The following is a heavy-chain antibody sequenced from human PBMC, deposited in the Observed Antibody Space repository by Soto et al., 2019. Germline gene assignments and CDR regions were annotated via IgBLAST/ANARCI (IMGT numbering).Heavy chain of an antibody. CDR3: AKDPYYDILTGYYYQNYYYYMDV. D-gene: IGHD3-9*01. CDR2: ISGSGGST. CDR1: GFTFSSYA. V-gene: IGHV3-23*01. Sequence: GGSLRLSCAASGFTFSSYAMSWVPQAPGKGLEWVSAISGSGGSTYYADSVKGRFTISRDNSKNTLYLQMNSLRAEDTAVYYCAKDPYYDILTGYYYQNYYYYMDVWGKGTTVTVSS. J-gene: IGHJ6*03.